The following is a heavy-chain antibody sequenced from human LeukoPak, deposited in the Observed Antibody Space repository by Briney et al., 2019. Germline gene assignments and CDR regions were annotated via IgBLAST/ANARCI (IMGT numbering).Heavy chain of an antibody. D-gene: IGHD3-3*01. CDR3: ARDSGYYDFWSPGDY. Sequence: SVKVSCKASGGTFSSYAISWVRQAPGQGLEWMGGIIPIFGTANYAQKFQGRVTITADESTSTAYMELSSLRSEDTAVYYCARDSGYYDFWSPGDYWGQGTLVTVSS. J-gene: IGHJ4*02. V-gene: IGHV1-69*01. CDR1: GGTFSSYA. CDR2: IIPIFGTA.